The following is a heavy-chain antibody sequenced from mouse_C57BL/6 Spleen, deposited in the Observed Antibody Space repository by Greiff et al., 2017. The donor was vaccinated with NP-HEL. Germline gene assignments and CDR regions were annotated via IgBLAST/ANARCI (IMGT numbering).Heavy chain of an antibody. D-gene: IGHD2-2*01. V-gene: IGHV5-17*01. CDR1: GFTFSDYG. CDR2: IHSGRSTI. CDR3: ARPGIYDGCFDY. Sequence: EVKLMESGGGLVKPGGSLKLSCAASGFTFSDYGMHWVRPAPEKGLAWVAYIHSGRSTIYYADTVKGRFTITRDHAKNTLFLQMTSLRSEDTAMYYCARPGIYDGCFDYWGQGTTLTVSS. J-gene: IGHJ2*01.